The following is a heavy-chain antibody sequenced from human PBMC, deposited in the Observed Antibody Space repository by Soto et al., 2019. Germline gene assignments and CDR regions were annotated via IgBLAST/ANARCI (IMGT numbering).Heavy chain of an antibody. CDR3: AHRVPIEGHFDP. CDR1: GFSLSTSGVA. Sequence: QITLKESGHTLVKPTQTLTLTCSFSGFSLSTSGVAVGWIRQPPGKALEWLAVIYWDDDRRYSPSLKSRLTITKDTSKNQVVLRMTNMDPVDTATYYCAHRVPIEGHFDPWGQGTLVSVSS. J-gene: IGHJ5*02. CDR2: IYWDDDR. V-gene: IGHV2-5*02.